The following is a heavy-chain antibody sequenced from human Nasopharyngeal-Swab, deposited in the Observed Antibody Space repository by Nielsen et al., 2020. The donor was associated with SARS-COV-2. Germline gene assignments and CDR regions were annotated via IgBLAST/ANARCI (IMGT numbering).Heavy chain of an antibody. CDR1: GFTFSSYS. CDR2: ISSSSSTI. CDR3: ARDPRLSFSGYDEEDAFDI. Sequence: GESLKISCAASGFTFSSYSMNWVRQAQGKGLEWVSYISSSSSTIYYADSVKGRFTISRDNAKNSLYLQMNSLRAEDTAVYYCARDPRLSFSGYDEEDAFDIWGQGTMVTVSS. V-gene: IGHV3-48*01. J-gene: IGHJ3*02. D-gene: IGHD5-12*01.